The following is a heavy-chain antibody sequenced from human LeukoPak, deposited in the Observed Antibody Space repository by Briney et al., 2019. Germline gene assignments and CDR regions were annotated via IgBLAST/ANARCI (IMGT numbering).Heavy chain of an antibody. CDR2: IYTSGST. D-gene: IGHD3-22*01. CDR3: AREEATYYYDSSGFGD. CDR1: GGSISSGSYY. J-gene: IGHJ4*02. Sequence: PSETLSLTCTVSGGSISSGSYYWSWIRQPAGKGLEWIGRIYTSGSTNYNPSLKSRVTISVDTSKSQFSLKLSSVTAADTAVYYCAREEATYYYDSSGFGDWGQGTLVTVSS. V-gene: IGHV4-61*02.